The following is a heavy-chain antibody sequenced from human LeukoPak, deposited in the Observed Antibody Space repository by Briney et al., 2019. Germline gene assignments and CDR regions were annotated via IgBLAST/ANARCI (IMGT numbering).Heavy chain of an antibody. V-gene: IGHV3-48*01. CDR2: ISSSSSTI. CDR1: GFTFSSYS. Sequence: GGSLRLSCAASGFTFSSYSMNWVRQAPGKGLEWVSYISSSSSTIYYADSVKGRFTISRDNAKNSVYLQMNSLRAEDTAVYYCVREGYFDYWGQGTLVTVSS. CDR3: VREGYFDY. J-gene: IGHJ4*02.